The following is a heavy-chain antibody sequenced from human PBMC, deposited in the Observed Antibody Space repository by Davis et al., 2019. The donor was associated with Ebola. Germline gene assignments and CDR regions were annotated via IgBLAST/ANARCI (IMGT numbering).Heavy chain of an antibody. CDR3: ASHCGGDCYTSG. CDR1: GYTFTGYY. J-gene: IGHJ4*02. Sequence: ASVKVSCKASGYTFTGYYMHWVRQAPGQGLEWMGRINPNSGGTNYAQKFQGRVTMTRDTSISTAYMVLSRLRSDDTAVYYCASHCGGDCYTSGWGQGTLVTVSS. CDR2: INPNSGGT. V-gene: IGHV1-2*06. D-gene: IGHD2-21*02.